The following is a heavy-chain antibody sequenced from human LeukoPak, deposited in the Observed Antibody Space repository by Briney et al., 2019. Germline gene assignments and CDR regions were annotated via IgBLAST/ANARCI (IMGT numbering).Heavy chain of an antibody. CDR3: ARVKHYIWGSYRYVWFDP. V-gene: IGHV4-34*01. J-gene: IGHJ5*02. Sequence: KSSGTLSLTCAVYGGSFSGYYWSWIRQPPGKGLEWIGEINHSGSTNYNPSLKSRVTISVDTSKNQFSLKLSSVTAADTAVYYCARVKHYIWGSYRYVWFDPWGQGTLVTASS. CDR1: GGSFSGYY. CDR2: INHSGST. D-gene: IGHD3-16*02.